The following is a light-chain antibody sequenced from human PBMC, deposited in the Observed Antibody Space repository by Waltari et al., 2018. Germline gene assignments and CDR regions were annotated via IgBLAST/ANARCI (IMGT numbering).Light chain of an antibody. CDR1: QSVLYSSNNKNY. Sequence: DIVMTQSPDSMAVSLGDRATINCNASQSVLYSSNNKNYLAWYQQKPGQPPKLLIYWASTRESGVPDRFSGSGSGTDFTLTISSLQAEDVAVYYCQQYYSTPPTFGQGTKVEIK. V-gene: IGKV4-1*01. CDR2: WAS. CDR3: QQYYSTPPT. J-gene: IGKJ1*01.